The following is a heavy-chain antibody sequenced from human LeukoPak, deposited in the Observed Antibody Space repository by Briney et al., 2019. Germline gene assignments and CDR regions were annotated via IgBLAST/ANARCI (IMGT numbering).Heavy chain of an antibody. CDR3: AREGTWSYYYDY. Sequence: PGGSLRLSCTASGFTLSSYEMSWIRQAPGKGLEWVSVIYSGGSTYYADSVKGRFTISRDNSKNTLYLQMNSLRAEDTAVYYCAREGTWSYYYDYWGQGTLVTVSS. J-gene: IGHJ4*02. CDR1: GFTLSSYE. V-gene: IGHV3-66*01. D-gene: IGHD1-26*01. CDR2: IYSGGST.